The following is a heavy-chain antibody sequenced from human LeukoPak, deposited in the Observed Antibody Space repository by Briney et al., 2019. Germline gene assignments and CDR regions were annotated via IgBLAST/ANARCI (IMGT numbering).Heavy chain of an antibody. V-gene: IGHV4-31*03. CDR3: ARGAPYYDILTGLDY. Sequence: SETLSLTCTVSGGSISSSLYYWGWIRQHPGKGLEWIGYIYYSGSTYCNPSLKSRVTISVDTSKNQFSLKLSSVTAADTAVYYCARGAPYYDILTGLDYWGQGTLVTVSS. CDR1: GGSISSSLYY. D-gene: IGHD3-9*01. CDR2: IYYSGST. J-gene: IGHJ4*02.